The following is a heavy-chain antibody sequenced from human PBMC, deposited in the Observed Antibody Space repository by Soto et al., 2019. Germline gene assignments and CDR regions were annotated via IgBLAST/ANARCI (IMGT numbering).Heavy chain of an antibody. J-gene: IGHJ4*02. CDR2: ISYDGSNK. CDR1: GFTFSSYS. Sequence: VQLVESGGGLVQPGGSLRLSCAASGFTFSSYSMNWVRQAPGKGLEWVAVISYDGSNKYYADSVKGRFTISRDNSKNTLYLQMNSLRAEDTAVYYCAKLGGSGPNYVWGSYRSYYFDYWGQGTLVTVSS. D-gene: IGHD3-16*02. V-gene: IGHV3-30*18. CDR3: AKLGGSGPNYVWGSYRSYYFDY.